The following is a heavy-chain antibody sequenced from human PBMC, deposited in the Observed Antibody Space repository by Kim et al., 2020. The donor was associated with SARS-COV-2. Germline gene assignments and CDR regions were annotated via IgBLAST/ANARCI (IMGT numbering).Heavy chain of an antibody. CDR3: AKAPGGGYTFNFDY. CDR2: IHSDENT. CDR1: GFTVGSNY. D-gene: IGHD5-18*01. Sequence: GGSLRLSCEASGFTVGSNYVSWVRQAPGKGLGWVSYIHSDENTYYADSVKGRFTISRDNSKNTLYLQMNSRRADDTAVYYCAKAPGGGYTFNFDYGGQGTLVTVST. V-gene: IGHV3-53*01. J-gene: IGHJ4*02.